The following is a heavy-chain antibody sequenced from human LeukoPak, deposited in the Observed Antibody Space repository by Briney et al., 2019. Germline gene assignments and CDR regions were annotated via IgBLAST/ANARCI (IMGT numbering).Heavy chain of an antibody. Sequence: SETLSLTCAVYGGSFSGYYWSWIRQPPGKGLEWIGEINHSGSTNYNPSLKSRVTISVDTSKNQFSLKLSSVTAADTAVYYCARAPRYYDFWSGQLDYWGQGTLVTVSS. CDR3: ARAPRYYDFWSGQLDY. CDR1: GGSFSGYY. J-gene: IGHJ4*02. CDR2: INHSGST. D-gene: IGHD3-3*01. V-gene: IGHV4-34*01.